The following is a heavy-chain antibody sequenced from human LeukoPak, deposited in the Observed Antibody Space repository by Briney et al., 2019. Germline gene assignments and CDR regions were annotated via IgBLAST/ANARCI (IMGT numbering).Heavy chain of an antibody. V-gene: IGHV1-2*06. J-gene: IGHJ4*02. D-gene: IGHD4-17*01. CDR3: AIPRYDYGEFDY. CDR2: INPNSGGT. Sequence: ASVKVSCKASGYTFTGYYMHWVQQAPGQGLEWIGRINPNSGGTNYAQKFQGRVTMTRDTSISTAYMELSRLRSDDTAVYYCAIPRYDYGEFDYWGQGTLVTVSS. CDR1: GYTFTGYY.